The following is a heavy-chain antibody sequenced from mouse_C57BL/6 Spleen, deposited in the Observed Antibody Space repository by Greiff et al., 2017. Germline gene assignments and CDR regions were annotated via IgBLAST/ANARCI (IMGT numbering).Heavy chain of an antibody. CDR1: GFNIKDDY. V-gene: IGHV14-4*01. D-gene: IGHD1-1*01. Sequence: VQLKQSGAELVRPGASVKLSCTASGFNIKDDYMHWVKQRPEQGLEWIGWIDPENGDTEYASKFQGKATITADTSSNTAYLQLSSLTSEDTAVYYCTVITTVVATVDYWGQGTTLTVSS. CDR2: IDPENGDT. CDR3: TVITTVVATVDY. J-gene: IGHJ2*01.